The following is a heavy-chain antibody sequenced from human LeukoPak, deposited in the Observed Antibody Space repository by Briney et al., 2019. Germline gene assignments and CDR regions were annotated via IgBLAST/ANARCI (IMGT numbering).Heavy chain of an antibody. CDR1: GFTVSSNY. D-gene: IGHD4-17*01. CDR2: IYSGGST. V-gene: IGHV3-53*01. CDR3: AKGGPDGDYYYYHDGMDV. J-gene: IGHJ6*02. Sequence: GGSLRLSCAAAGFTVSSNYMSWARQAPGKGLEWVSVIYSGGSTYYADSVKGRFTISRDNSKNTLYLQMNSLRAEDTAVYYCAKGGPDGDYYYYHDGMDVGDQGTTVTVSS.